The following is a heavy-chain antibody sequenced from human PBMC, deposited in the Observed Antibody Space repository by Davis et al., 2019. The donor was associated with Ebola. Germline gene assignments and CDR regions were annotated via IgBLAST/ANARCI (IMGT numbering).Heavy chain of an antibody. CDR2: INRDGTIA. CDR3: TRDFDWDGGY. V-gene: IGHV3-74*01. J-gene: IGHJ4*02. Sequence: PGGSLRLSCSASGFTFSNHFMHWVRQAPGKGLVWVSRINRDGTIADYADSVKGRFTISRDNAKNTLYLQMNSLRAEDTAIYYCTRDFDWDGGYWGPGTLVTVSS. D-gene: IGHD3-16*01. CDR1: GFTFSNHF.